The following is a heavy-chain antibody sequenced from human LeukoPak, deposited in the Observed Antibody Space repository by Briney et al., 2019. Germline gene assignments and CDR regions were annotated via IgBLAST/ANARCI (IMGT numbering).Heavy chain of an antibody. CDR1: GGTFSSYA. CDR3: ASRSPPALGYCSGGSCYSFYYYGMDV. V-gene: IGHV1-69*04. D-gene: IGHD2-15*01. Sequence: SVKVSCKASGGTFSSYAISWVRQAPGQGLEWMGRIIPILGIANYAQKFQGRVTITADKSTSTAYMELSSLISEDTAVYYCASRSPPALGYCSGGSCYSFYYYGMDVWGQGTTVTVSS. CDR2: IIPILGIA. J-gene: IGHJ6*02.